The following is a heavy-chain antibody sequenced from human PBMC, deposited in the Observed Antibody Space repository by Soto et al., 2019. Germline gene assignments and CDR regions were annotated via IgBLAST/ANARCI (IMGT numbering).Heavy chain of an antibody. CDR3: ARGRYCLTGRCFPNWFDS. V-gene: IGHV4-30-4*01. J-gene: IGHJ5*01. Sequence: QVQLLESGPGLVKPSQTLSLTCSVSGDSISTVDYFWAWVRQPPGQALEYIGYIYKSATTYYNPSFESRVAISLETSKSQFSLNVTSLPAADTAVYFCARGRYCLTGRCFPNWFDSWGQGTLVTVSS. CDR2: IYKSATT. D-gene: IGHD2-15*01. CDR1: GDSISTVDYF.